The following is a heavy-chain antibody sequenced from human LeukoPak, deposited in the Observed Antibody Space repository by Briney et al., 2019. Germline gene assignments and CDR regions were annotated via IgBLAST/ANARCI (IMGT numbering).Heavy chain of an antibody. D-gene: IGHD3-22*01. Sequence: TSETLSLTCTVSGGSISSYYWSWIRQPPGKGLEWIGYIYYSGSTNYNPSLKSRVTISVDTSKNQFSLKLSSVTAADTAVYYCARQDSSGYFNWFDPWGQGTLVTVSS. CDR2: IYYSGST. J-gene: IGHJ5*02. CDR1: GGSISSYY. CDR3: ARQDSSGYFNWFDP. V-gene: IGHV4-59*01.